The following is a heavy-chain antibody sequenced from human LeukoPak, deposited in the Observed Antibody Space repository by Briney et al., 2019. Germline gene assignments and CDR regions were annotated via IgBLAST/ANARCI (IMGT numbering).Heavy chain of an antibody. D-gene: IGHD6-13*01. Sequence: GGSLRLSCAASGFTFSSYGMSWVRQAPGKGLEWVSAISGSGGSTYYADSVKGRFTISRDNSKNTLYLQMNSLRAEDTAVYYCAKDQAAQLVVNWFDPWGQGTLVTVSS. CDR1: GFTFSSYG. CDR2: ISGSGGST. V-gene: IGHV3-23*01. CDR3: AKDQAAQLVVNWFDP. J-gene: IGHJ5*02.